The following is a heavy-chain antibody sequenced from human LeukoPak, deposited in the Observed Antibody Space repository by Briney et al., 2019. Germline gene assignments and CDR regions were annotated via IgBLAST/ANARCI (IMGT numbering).Heavy chain of an antibody. Sequence: GRSLRLSCAASGFTFDDYAMHWVRQAPGKGLEWVSGTSWNSGSIGYADSVKGRFTISRDNSENTLYLQMNSLRAEDTAVYYCAKDAFVSGWYYFDYWGQGLLVTVSS. CDR3: AKDAFVSGWYYFDY. V-gene: IGHV3-9*01. CDR2: TSWNSGSI. D-gene: IGHD6-19*01. J-gene: IGHJ4*02. CDR1: GFTFDDYA.